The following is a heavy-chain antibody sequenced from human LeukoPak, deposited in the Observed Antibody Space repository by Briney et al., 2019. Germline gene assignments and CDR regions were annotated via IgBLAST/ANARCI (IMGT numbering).Heavy chain of an antibody. Sequence: ASVKVSCKAFGYTFTGYYMHWVRQAPGQGLEWMGWLNPNSGGTNYAQKFQGRVTMTRDTSISTAYMELSRLRSDDTAVYYCARSYYYGSGSIYYYYMDVWGKGTTVTVSS. CDR2: LNPNSGGT. CDR1: GYTFTGYY. D-gene: IGHD3-10*01. J-gene: IGHJ6*03. V-gene: IGHV1-2*02. CDR3: ARSYYYGSGSIYYYYMDV.